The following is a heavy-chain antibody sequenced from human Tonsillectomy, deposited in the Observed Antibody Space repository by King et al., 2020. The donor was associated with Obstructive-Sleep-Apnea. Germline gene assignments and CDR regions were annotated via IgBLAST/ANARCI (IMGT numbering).Heavy chain of an antibody. V-gene: IGHV4-38-2*02. CDR3: ARNRADYYDSSGSPSVRFDY. D-gene: IGHD3-22*01. CDR1: GYSISSGYY. Sequence: VQLQESGPGLVKPSETLSLTCTVSGYSISSGYYWGWIRQPPGKGLEWIGSIYHSGSTYYNPSLKSRVTISVDTSKNQFSLKLSSVTAADTAVYYCARNRADYYDSSGSPSVRFDYWGQGTLVTVSS. J-gene: IGHJ4*02. CDR2: IYHSGST.